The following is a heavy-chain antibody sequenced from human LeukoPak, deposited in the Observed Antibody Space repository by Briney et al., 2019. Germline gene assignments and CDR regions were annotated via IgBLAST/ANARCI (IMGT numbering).Heavy chain of an antibody. V-gene: IGHV3-23*01. CDR1: GFTFSSYA. Sequence: GGSLRLSCAASGFTFSSYAMSWVRQAPGKGLEWVSAISGSGGSTYYADSVKGRFTISRDNSKNTLYLQMISLRAEDTAVYYCAKLAQYQLLKDWFDPWGQGTLVTVSS. CDR3: AKLAQYQLLKDWFDP. CDR2: ISGSGGST. D-gene: IGHD2-2*01. J-gene: IGHJ5*02.